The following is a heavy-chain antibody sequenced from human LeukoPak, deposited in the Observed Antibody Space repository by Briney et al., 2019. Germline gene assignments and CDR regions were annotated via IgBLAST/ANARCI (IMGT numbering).Heavy chain of an antibody. CDR3: ARAANYYDRLFQH. CDR2: ISYTGST. V-gene: IGHV4-59*01. CDR1: GGFISGYY. J-gene: IGHJ1*01. D-gene: IGHD3-22*01. Sequence: SETLSLTWTVRGGFISGYYWSWIRQPPGKGLEWIGYISYTGSTYYNPSLKSRVTISVDTSNNQFSLKLTSVSAADTAVYYCARAANYYDRLFQHWGQGTLVTVSS.